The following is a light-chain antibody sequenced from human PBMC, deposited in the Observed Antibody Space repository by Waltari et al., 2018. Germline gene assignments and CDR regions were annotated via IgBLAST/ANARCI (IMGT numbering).Light chain of an antibody. J-gene: IGKJ2*02. CDR1: QDITNH. V-gene: IGKV1-33*01. CDR2: HAS. CDR3: QQYANVPPCT. Sequence: DIQMAQSPSSLSASVGDRVTITCQASQDITNHLNWYQHKSGKAPKLRSFHASNLETGVPSRCAGSGSGTNFSFTISSLQPEDVATYYCQQYANVPPCTFGQGTRLEI.